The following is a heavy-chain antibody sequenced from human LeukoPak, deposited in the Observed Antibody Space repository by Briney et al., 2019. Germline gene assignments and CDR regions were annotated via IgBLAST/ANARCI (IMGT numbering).Heavy chain of an antibody. D-gene: IGHD3-10*01. V-gene: IGHV1-69*04. CDR2: IIPILGIA. CDR3: AMTGFAGYFDY. Sequence: SVKVSYKASGGTFSSYAISWVRQAPGQGLEWMGRIIPILGIANYAQKFQGRVTITADKSTSTAYMELSSLRSEDTAVYYCAMTGFAGYFDYWGQGTLVTVSS. J-gene: IGHJ4*02. CDR1: GGTFSSYA.